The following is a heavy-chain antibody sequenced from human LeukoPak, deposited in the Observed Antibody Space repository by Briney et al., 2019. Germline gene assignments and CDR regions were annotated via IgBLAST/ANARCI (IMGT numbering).Heavy chain of an antibody. Sequence: PSETLSLTCAVSGYSIRSGYYWGWIRQPPGKGLEWIGSIYHSGSTYYNPSLKSRVTISVDTSKNQFALKLSSVTAADTAVYYCARRGWENYYDSSGYYPTFDYWGQGTLVTVSS. V-gene: IGHV4-38-2*01. J-gene: IGHJ4*02. CDR2: IYHSGST. CDR1: GYSIRSGYY. D-gene: IGHD3-22*01. CDR3: ARRGWENYYDSSGYYPTFDY.